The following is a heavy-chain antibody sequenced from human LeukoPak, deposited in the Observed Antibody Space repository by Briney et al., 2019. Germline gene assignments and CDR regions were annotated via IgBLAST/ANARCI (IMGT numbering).Heavy chain of an antibody. CDR2: IYTSGST. V-gene: IGHV4-61*02. J-gene: IGHJ4*02. Sequence: PSETLSLTCTVSGSSISSGSYYWSWIRQPAGKGLEWIGRIYTSGSTNYNPSLKSRVTISVDTSKNQFSLKLSSVTAADTAVYYCARAGAYYASGSYLGYWGQGTWVTVSS. D-gene: IGHD3-10*01. CDR3: ARAGAYYASGSYLGY. CDR1: GSSISSGSYY.